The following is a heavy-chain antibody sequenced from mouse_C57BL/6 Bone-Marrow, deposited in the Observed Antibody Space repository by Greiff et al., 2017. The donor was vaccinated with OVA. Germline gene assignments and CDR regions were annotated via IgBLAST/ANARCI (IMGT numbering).Heavy chain of an antibody. CDR3: ARTPYYAMDY. V-gene: IGHV1-20*01. Sequence: EVHLVESGPELVKPGDSVKISCKASGYSFTGYFMNWVMQSHGKSLEWIGRINPYNGDTFYNQKFKGKATLTVDKSSSTAHMELRSLTSEDSAVYYCARTPYYAMDYWGQGTSVTVSS. J-gene: IGHJ4*01. CDR2: INPYNGDT. CDR1: GYSFTGYF.